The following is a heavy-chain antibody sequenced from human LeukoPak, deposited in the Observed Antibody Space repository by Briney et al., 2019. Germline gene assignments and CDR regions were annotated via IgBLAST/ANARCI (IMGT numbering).Heavy chain of an antibody. CDR1: GFTFSRYA. CDR3: AREDRYCFRTICYYYYMDV. V-gene: IGHV3-64*01. CDR2: ITGNGGST. Sequence: GGSLRLSCAASGFTFSRYAMHWVRQAPGKGLEYVSAITGNGGSTYYANSVKGRFTISRDNSKNTLYLQMGSLRAEDMAVYYCAREDRYCFRTICYYYYMDVWGKGTTVTVSS. J-gene: IGHJ6*03. D-gene: IGHD2-15*01.